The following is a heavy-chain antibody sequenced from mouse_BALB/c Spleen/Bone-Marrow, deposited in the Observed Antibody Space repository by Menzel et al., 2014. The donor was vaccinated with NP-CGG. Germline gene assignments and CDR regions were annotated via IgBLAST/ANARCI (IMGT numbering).Heavy chain of an antibody. CDR1: GYTFTSYY. CDR3: TRKGLSPFAY. Sequence: EPGADTVKPGGSVKLSCKASGYTFTSYYMYWVKQSPGQGLEWMGEINPGNGGTNFNEKFKSKATLTVAKSSSPPYMQLSSLSSECSPFYYCTRKGLSPFAYWGQWTLVTVSP. CDR2: INPGNGGT. V-gene: IGHV1S81*02. J-gene: IGHJ3*01.